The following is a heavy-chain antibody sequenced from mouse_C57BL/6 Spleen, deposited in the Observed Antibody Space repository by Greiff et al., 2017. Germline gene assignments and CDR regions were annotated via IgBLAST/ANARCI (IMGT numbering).Heavy chain of an antibody. CDR2: IHPNSGST. J-gene: IGHJ3*01. V-gene: IGHV1-64*01. Sequence: QVQLQQPGAELVKPGASVKLSCKASGYTFTSYWMHWVKQRPGQGLEWIGMIHPNSGSTNYNEKFKSKATLTVDKSSSPAYMQLSSLTSEDAAVYYCASPYYSLFAYGGQGTLGTVSA. CDR3: ASPYYSLFAY. CDR1: GYTFTSYW. D-gene: IGHD1-1*01.